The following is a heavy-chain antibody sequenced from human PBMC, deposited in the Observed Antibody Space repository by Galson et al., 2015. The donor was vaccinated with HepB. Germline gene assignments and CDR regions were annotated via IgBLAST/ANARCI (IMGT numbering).Heavy chain of an antibody. CDR1: GGTFSSYA. D-gene: IGHD5-12*01. V-gene: IGHV1-69*04. CDR3: AREGIVATGTGPNLDY. J-gene: IGHJ4*02. CDR2: ITPILGIA. Sequence: SCKASGGTFSSYAISWVRQAPGQGLEWMGRITPILGIANYAQKFQGRVTIIADKSTSTAYMELSSLRSEDTAVYYCAREGIVATGTGPNLDYWGQGTLVTVSS.